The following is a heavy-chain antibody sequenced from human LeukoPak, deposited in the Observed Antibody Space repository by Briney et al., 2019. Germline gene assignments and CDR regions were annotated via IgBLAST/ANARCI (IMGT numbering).Heavy chain of an antibody. CDR2: VFPKTGDT. V-gene: IGHV1-2*06. CDR1: GYTFTDYA. Sequence: GASVTVSCKASGYTFTDYAIHWLRQAPGQGLEWMGRVFPKTGDTKCAQKFQDRVTMTWDTSITTTYMELSRLNSDDTAMFYCARGVGRWPEWRFDPWGQGTLVTVSS. CDR3: ARGVGRWPEWRFDP. J-gene: IGHJ5*02. D-gene: IGHD3-3*01.